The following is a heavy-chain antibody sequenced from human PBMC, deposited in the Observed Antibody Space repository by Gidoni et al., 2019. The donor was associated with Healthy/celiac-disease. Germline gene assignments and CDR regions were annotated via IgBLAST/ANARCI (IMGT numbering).Heavy chain of an antibody. J-gene: IGHJ4*02. CDR3: ARGDYSGSYYTPDY. CDR2: ISSSSSYI. CDR1: GFSFSSYS. V-gene: IGHV3-21*01. Sequence: AGFSFSSYSMNWVRQAPGKGLEWFSSISSSSSYIYYADSVKGRFTISRDNAKNSLYLQMNSLRAEDTAVYYCARGDYSGSYYTPDYWGQGTLVTVSS. D-gene: IGHD1-26*01.